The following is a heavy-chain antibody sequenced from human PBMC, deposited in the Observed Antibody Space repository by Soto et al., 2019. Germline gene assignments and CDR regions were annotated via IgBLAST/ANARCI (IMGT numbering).Heavy chain of an antibody. V-gene: IGHV1-3*01. J-gene: IGHJ6*02. CDR3: ARVTPLTYGSHSLDYYGMDV. D-gene: IGHD3-10*01. Sequence: GASVKVSCKASGYTFTSYAMHWVRQAPGQRLEWMGWINAGNGNTKYSQKFQGRVTITRDTSASTAYMELSSLRSEDTAVYYCARVTPLTYGSHSLDYYGMDVWGQGTTVTVSS. CDR1: GYTFTSYA. CDR2: INAGNGNT.